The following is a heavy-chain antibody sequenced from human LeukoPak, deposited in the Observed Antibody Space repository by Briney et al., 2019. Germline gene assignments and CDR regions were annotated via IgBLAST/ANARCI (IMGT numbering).Heavy chain of an antibody. CDR1: GFTFSSYW. V-gene: IGHV3-23*01. Sequence: GGSLRLSCAASGFTFSSYWMSWVRQAPGKGLEWVSAISGSGGSTYYADSVKGRFTISRDNSKNMVYLQMNSLSAEDTAVYYCAKGPNYDILTGWRKTYNGFDVWGQGTMVTVSS. D-gene: IGHD3-9*01. J-gene: IGHJ3*01. CDR2: ISGSGGST. CDR3: AKGPNYDILTGWRKTYNGFDV.